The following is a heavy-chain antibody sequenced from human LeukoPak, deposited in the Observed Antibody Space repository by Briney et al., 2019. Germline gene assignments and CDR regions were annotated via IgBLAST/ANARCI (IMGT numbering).Heavy chain of an antibody. CDR2: INHSGST. V-gene: IGHV4-34*01. J-gene: IGHJ5*02. Sequence: PSETLSLTCAVYGGSFSGYYWSWIRQPPGKGLEWIGEINHSGSTNYNPSLKSRVTISVDTSKNQFSLKLSSVTAADTAVYYCARLGWELPRSTLKWFDPWGQGTLVTVSS. CDR1: GGSFSGYY. CDR3: ARLGWELPRSTLKWFDP. D-gene: IGHD1-26*01.